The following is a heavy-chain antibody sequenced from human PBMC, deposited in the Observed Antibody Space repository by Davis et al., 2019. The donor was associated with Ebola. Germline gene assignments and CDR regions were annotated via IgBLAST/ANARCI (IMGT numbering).Heavy chain of an antibody. CDR2: IWYDGSNK. V-gene: IGHV3-33*01. CDR3: ARDRIEWLLLLPDAFDI. CDR1: GFTFSNYG. J-gene: IGHJ3*02. D-gene: IGHD3-22*01. Sequence: PGGSLRLSCAASGFTFSNYGMHWVRQAPGKGLEWVAVIWYDGSNKYYADSVKGRFTISRDNSKNSLYLQMNSLRAEDTAIYYCARDRIEWLLLLPDAFDIWGQGTMVTVSS.